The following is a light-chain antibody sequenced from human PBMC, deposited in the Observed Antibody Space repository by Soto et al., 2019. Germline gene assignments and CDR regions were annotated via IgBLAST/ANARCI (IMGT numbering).Light chain of an antibody. V-gene: IGKV1-33*01. Sequence: DIRMTQSPSSLSASVGDSVTITFRASQGINNYLAWYQQKPGKVPVLLVYSASTLKPGVPSRFSGSGSGTDFTFTISSLQPEDIATYYCQQYDNLPLTFGGGTKVDIK. CDR1: QGINNY. CDR2: SAS. CDR3: QQYDNLPLT. J-gene: IGKJ4*01.